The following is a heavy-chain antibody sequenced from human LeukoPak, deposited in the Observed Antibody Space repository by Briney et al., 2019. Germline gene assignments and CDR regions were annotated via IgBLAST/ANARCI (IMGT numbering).Heavy chain of an antibody. J-gene: IGHJ2*01. CDR2: ISSSSSTI. CDR1: GFTFSSYS. CDR3: ARDLPGYYYDSSGYYRSYWYFDL. D-gene: IGHD3-22*01. V-gene: IGHV3-48*04. Sequence: EPGGSLRLSCAASGFTFSSYSMNWVRQTPGKGLEWVSYISSSSSTIYYADSVKGRFTISRDNAKNSLYLQMNSLGAEDTAVYYCARDLPGYYYDSSGYYRSYWYFDLWGRGTLVTVSS.